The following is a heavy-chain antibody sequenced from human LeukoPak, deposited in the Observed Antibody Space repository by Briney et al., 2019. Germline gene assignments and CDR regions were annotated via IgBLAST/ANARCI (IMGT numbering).Heavy chain of an antibody. Sequence: PSETLSLTCAVYGWSFSGYYGSWIRQPPGKGLEWIGEINHSGSTNYNPSLKSRVTISVDTSKNQFSLKLSSVTAADTAVYYCVRYCSSTSCDRGGFDPWGQGTLVTVSS. D-gene: IGHD2-2*01. CDR1: GWSFSGYY. V-gene: IGHV4-34*01. CDR2: INHSGST. J-gene: IGHJ5*02. CDR3: VRYCSSTSCDRGGFDP.